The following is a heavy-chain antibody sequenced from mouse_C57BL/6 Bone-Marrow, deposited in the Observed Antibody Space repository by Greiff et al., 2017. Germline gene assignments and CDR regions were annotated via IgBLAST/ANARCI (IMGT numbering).Heavy chain of an antibody. D-gene: IGHD2-4*01. CDR3: ARPGALYDYDASFAY. CDR1: GYTFTSYG. J-gene: IGHJ3*01. Sequence: VQLQQSGAELARPGASVKLSCKASGYTFTSYGISWVKQRTGQGLEWIGEIYPRSGNTYYNEKFKGKATLTADKSSSTAYMELRSLTSEDSAVYFCARPGALYDYDASFAYWGQGTLVTVSA. CDR2: IYPRSGNT. V-gene: IGHV1-81*01.